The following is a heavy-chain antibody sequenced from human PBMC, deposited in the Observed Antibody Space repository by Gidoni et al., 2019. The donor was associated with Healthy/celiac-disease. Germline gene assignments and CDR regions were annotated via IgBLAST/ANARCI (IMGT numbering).Heavy chain of an antibody. V-gene: IGHV3-30*18. D-gene: IGHD6-13*01. CDR1: GFTFSSYG. J-gene: IGHJ4*02. CDR2: ISYDGSNK. Sequence: QVQLVESGGGVVQPGRSLRLSCAAPGFTFSSYGMHWVRQAPGKGLEWVAVISYDGSNKYYADSVKGRFTISRDNSKNTLYLQMNSLRAEDTAVYYCAKDRWDAAAAGTGYFDYWGQGTLVTVSS. CDR3: AKDRWDAAAAGTGYFDY.